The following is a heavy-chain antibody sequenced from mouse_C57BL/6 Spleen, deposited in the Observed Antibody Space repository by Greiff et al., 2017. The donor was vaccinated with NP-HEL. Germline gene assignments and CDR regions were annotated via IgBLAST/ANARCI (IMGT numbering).Heavy chain of an antibody. D-gene: IGHD4-1*01. Sequence: EVKLVESGGGLVKPGGSLKLSCAASGFTFSSYAMSWVRQTPEKRLEWVATISDGGSYTYYPDNVKGRFTISRDNAKNNLYLQMSHLKSEDTAMYYCARDNWVYYFDYWGQGTTLTVSS. CDR1: GFTFSSYA. CDR2: ISDGGSYT. J-gene: IGHJ2*01. V-gene: IGHV5-4*01. CDR3: ARDNWVYYFDY.